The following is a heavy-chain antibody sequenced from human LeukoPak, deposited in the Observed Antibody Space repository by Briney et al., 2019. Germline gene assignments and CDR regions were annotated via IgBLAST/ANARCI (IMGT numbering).Heavy chain of an antibody. D-gene: IGHD3-22*01. V-gene: IGHV5-51*01. Sequence: GESLKISCKGSGYSFTSYWIGWVRQMPGKGLEWMGIIYPGDSDTTYSPSFQGQVTISADKSISTAYLQWSSLKASDTAMYYCARRGVDSSGYADGFGIWGQGTMVTVSS. J-gene: IGHJ3*02. CDR3: ARRGVDSSGYADGFGI. CDR1: GYSFTSYW. CDR2: IYPGDSDT.